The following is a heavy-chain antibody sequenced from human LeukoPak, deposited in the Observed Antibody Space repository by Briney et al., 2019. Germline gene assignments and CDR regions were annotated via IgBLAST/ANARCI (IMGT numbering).Heavy chain of an antibody. CDR3: ARDREDYYYMDV. V-gene: IGHV1-46*01. CDR2: INPSGGST. CDR1: GYTFTSYY. Sequence: GASVKVSCKASGYTFTSYYMHWVRQAPGQGLEWMGIINPSGGSTTYAQKFQGRVTMTRDTSTSTVYMELSSLRSEDTAVYYCARDREDYYYMDVWGKGTTVTVSS. D-gene: IGHD1-26*01. J-gene: IGHJ6*03.